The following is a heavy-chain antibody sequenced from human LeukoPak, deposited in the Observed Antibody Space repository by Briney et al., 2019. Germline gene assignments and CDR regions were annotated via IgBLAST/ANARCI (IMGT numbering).Heavy chain of an antibody. CDR1: GYTFTGYY. V-gene: IGHV1-2*06. J-gene: IGHJ5*02. D-gene: IGHD3-3*01. Sequence: ASVKVSCKASGYTFTGYYMHWVRQAPGQGLEWMGRINPNSGGTNYAQKFQGRVTMTRDTSISTAYMELSRLRSDDTAVYYCARDSSKRDYDFWSGYYRFDPRGQGTLVTVSS. CDR3: ARDSSKRDYDFWSGYYRFDP. CDR2: INPNSGGT.